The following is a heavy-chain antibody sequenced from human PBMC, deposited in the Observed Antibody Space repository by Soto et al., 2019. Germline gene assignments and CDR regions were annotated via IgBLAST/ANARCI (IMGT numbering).Heavy chain of an antibody. V-gene: IGHV1-69*04. J-gene: IGHJ6*03. CDR2: IIPILGIA. CDR3: ARERSSEIRRYDFWSGYFSPYYYMDV. D-gene: IGHD3-3*01. CDR1: GGTFSSYT. Sequence: GASVKVSCKASGGTFSSYTISWVRQAPGQGLEWMGRIIPILGIANYAQKFQGRVTITADKSTSTAYMELSSLRSEDTAVYYCARERSSEIRRYDFWSGYFSPYYYMDVWGKGNTVTVSS.